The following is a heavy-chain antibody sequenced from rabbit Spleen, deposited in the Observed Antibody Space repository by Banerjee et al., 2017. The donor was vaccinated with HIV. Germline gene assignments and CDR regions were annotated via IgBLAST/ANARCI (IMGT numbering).Heavy chain of an antibody. CDR1: GFSFSTSYY. CDR3: ARDAGSSFSTYGMDL. CDR2: IYADRSGST. J-gene: IGHJ6*01. Sequence: QEQLVESGGDLVKPDGSLTLTCTASGFSFSTSYYMCWVRQTPGKGLECIACIYADRSGSTYYASWPKGRFTISKTSSTTVTLQMTSLTAADTAPYFCARDAGSSFSTYGMDLWGPGTLVTVS. V-gene: IGHV1S45*01. D-gene: IGHD8-1*01.